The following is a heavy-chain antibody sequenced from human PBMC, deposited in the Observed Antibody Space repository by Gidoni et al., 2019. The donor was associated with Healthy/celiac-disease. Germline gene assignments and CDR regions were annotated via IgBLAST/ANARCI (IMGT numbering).Heavy chain of an antibody. J-gene: IGHJ4*02. D-gene: IGHD6-13*01. Sequence: EVQLVESGGGLVQPGGSLSLSCAASGLPVISNYMSWVRQAPGKGLEWVSVIYSGGSTYYADSVKGRFTISRDNSKNTLYLQMNSLRAEDTAVYYCARVLSTGYSSSWSRGYFDYWGQGTLVTVSS. CDR2: IYSGGST. V-gene: IGHV3-66*01. CDR1: GLPVISNY. CDR3: ARVLSTGYSSSWSRGYFDY.